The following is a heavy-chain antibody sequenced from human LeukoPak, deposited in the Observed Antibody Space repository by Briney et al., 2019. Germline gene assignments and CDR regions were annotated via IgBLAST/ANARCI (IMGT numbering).Heavy chain of an antibody. J-gene: IGHJ4*02. CDR2: IYYSGST. D-gene: IGHD3-22*01. CDR1: GGSISSYY. CDR3: ARQGDSSGYSFDY. V-gene: IGHV4-59*08. Sequence: SETLSFTCTVSGGSISSYYWSWIRQPPGKGLEWIGYIYYSGSTNYNPSLKSRVTISVDTSKNQFSLKLSSVTAADTAVYYCARQGDSSGYSFDYWGQGTLVTVSS.